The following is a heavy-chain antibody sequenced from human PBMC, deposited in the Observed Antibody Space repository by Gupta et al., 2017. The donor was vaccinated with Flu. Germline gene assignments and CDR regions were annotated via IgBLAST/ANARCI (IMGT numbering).Heavy chain of an antibody. J-gene: IGHJ4*02. CDR3: ARVPYCSTTSCYQPFDY. D-gene: IGHD2-2*01. V-gene: IGHV1-2*05. CDR1: Y. CDR2: INPNSGGT. Sequence: YIHWVRQAPGQGLEWMGRINPNSGGTKFAQKCQGRVTLTSDTSISTAYMELSRLTSDDTGVYYCARVPYCSTTSCYQPFDYWGQGTLVTVSS.